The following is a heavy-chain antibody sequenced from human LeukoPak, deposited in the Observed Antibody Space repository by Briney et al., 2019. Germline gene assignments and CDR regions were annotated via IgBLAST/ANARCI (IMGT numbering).Heavy chain of an antibody. CDR3: AKDGTDIVVVPAAMPEMSYYYYYMDV. Sequence: GGALRLSCSASGFTFSSYAMHWVRQAPGKGREWGAVISYNGRNQNYADSVQGRFTISRDNSKNTLYLQMNSLRAEDTAVYYCAKDGTDIVVVPAAMPEMSYYYYYMDVWGKGTTVTISS. J-gene: IGHJ6*03. D-gene: IGHD2-2*01. V-gene: IGHV3-30*04. CDR1: GFTFSSYA. CDR2: ISYNGRNQ.